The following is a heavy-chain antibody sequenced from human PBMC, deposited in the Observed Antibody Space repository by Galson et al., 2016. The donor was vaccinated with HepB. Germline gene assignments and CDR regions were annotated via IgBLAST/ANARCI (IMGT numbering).Heavy chain of an antibody. CDR3: ARSGGSNWPFAFDY. J-gene: IGHJ4*02. D-gene: IGHD6-13*01. V-gene: IGHV1-2*06. CDR1: GYTFARHY. CDR2: VNSIGGGA. Sequence: SVKVSCKASGYTFARHYVDWIRQAPGHGLEWMGRVNSIGGGANYAQIFQARVTMSRDSSTSTIYMELTNLTSDDTAVYFCARSGGSNWPFAFDYWGQGALVTVSS.